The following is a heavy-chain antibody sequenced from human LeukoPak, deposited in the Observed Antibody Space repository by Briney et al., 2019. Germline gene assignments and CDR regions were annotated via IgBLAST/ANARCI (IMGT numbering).Heavy chain of an antibody. CDR1: GFTFSVYA. D-gene: IGHD3-10*01. CDR2: ISGSGGST. V-gene: IGHV3-23*01. CDR3: AKDRDGSGSSASNWFDP. J-gene: IGHJ5*02. Sequence: GGSLRLSCAASGFTFSVYAMSWVRQAPGKGLEWVSAISGSGGSTYYADSVKGRFTISRDNSKNTLYLQMNSLRAEDTAVYYCAKDRDGSGSSASNWFDPWGQGTLVTVSS.